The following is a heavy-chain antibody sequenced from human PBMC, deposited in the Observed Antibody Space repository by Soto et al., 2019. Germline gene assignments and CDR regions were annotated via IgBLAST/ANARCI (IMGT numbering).Heavy chain of an antibody. CDR3: AKGRVMITFGGVIVPFGY. J-gene: IGHJ4*02. CDR2: ISGSGGST. D-gene: IGHD3-16*02. Sequence: EVQLLESGGGLVQPGGSLRLSCAASGFTFSSYAMSWVRQAPGKGLEWVSAISGSGGSTYYADSVKGWFTISRDNSKNTLYLQMNSLRAEDTAVYYCAKGRVMITFGGVIVPFGYWGQGTLVTVSS. V-gene: IGHV3-23*01. CDR1: GFTFSSYA.